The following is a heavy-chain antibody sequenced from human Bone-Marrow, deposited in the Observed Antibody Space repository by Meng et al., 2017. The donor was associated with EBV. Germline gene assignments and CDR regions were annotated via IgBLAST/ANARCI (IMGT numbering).Heavy chain of an antibody. D-gene: IGHD3-10*01. Sequence: QVQLQQAGAGVKKPGSSVKVSCRTSGGTFRSDAVSWVRQAPGQGLEWMGGLIPMSGAPHYAQKFQDRVTIIADESTSTHSMELNNLRFEDTAMYYCASESGRGFTPDYWGQGTLVTVSS. CDR1: GGTFRSDA. CDR2: LIPMSGAP. CDR3: ASESGRGFTPDY. V-gene: IGHV1-69*01. J-gene: IGHJ4*02.